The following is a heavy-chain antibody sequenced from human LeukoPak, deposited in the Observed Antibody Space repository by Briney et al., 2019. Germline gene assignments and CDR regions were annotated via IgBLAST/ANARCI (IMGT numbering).Heavy chain of an antibody. V-gene: IGHV3-21*01. CDR3: ARDSSRYCSSTSCYA. CDR2: ISSSSSYI. J-gene: IGHJ5*02. Sequence: PGGSLRLSCAASGFTFSSYSMNWVRQAPGKGLEWVSTISSSSSYIYYADSVKGRFTISRDNAKNSLYLQMNSLRAEDTAVYYCARDSSRYCSSTSCYAWGQGTLVTVSS. D-gene: IGHD2-2*01. CDR1: GFTFSSYS.